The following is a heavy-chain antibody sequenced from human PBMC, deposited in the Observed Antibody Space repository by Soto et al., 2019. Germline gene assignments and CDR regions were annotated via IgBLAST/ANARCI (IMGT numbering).Heavy chain of an antibody. CDR1: GFTFSSYA. V-gene: IGHV3-23*01. Sequence: GALRLTGAVSGFTFSSYAMAWVRQAPGKGLEYVSSITGNGVSTYYAHSVKGRFTISRDNSKNTLYVRMNSLTAEDTAIYYCATCGASNTCIPTGFDPWGQGTLVTVYS. D-gene: IGHD2-15*01. J-gene: IGHJ5*02. CDR2: ITGNGVST. CDR3: ATCGASNTCIPTGFDP.